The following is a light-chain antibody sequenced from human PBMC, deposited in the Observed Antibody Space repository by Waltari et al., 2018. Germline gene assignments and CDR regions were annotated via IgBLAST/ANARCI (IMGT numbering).Light chain of an antibody. V-gene: IGKV2-28*01. Sequence: EIVMTQSPLPLTVTPGEPASISCRSSQSLLQINGYNSLDWYLRKPGQSPQLLIYLGSKRASWVPDSLSDSGSGTDYTLKISRVEAGDVRIYYCMQALEIPITFGQGTRLEIK. CDR2: LGS. CDR1: QSLLQINGYNS. J-gene: IGKJ5*01. CDR3: MQALEIPIT.